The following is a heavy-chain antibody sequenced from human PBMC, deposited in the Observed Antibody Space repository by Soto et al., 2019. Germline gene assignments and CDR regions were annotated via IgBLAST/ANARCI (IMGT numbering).Heavy chain of an antibody. V-gene: IGHV4-39*01. J-gene: IGHJ4*02. Sequence: SETLSLTCTVSGGSISSSSFYWGWIRQPPGKGLEWIGTIYYSENTYYNPSLKSRVTISVDTSKNQFSLKLSSVTAAETAVYFCARRLPRPLLFDYWGQGTLVTVSS. CDR3: ARRLPRPLLFDY. CDR2: IYYSENT. D-gene: IGHD4-17*01. CDR1: GGSISSSSFY.